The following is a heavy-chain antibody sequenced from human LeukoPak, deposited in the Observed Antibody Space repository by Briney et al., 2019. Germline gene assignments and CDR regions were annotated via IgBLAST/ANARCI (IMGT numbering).Heavy chain of an antibody. Sequence: SQTLSLTCAISGDSVSSNSAAWNWIRQSPSRGLEWLGRTYYRSKWYNDYAVSVKSRITINPDTSKNQFSLQLNSVTPEDTAVYYCAREPRDYDYVWGSYRRDAFDIWGQGTMVTVSS. CDR1: GDSVSSNSAA. CDR2: TYYRSKWYN. J-gene: IGHJ3*02. CDR3: AREPRDYDYVWGSYRRDAFDI. D-gene: IGHD3-16*02. V-gene: IGHV6-1*01.